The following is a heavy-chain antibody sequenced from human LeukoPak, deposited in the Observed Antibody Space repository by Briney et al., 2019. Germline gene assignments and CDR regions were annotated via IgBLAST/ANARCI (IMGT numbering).Heavy chain of an antibody. CDR2: IYYSGST. CDR1: GGSISSYY. V-gene: IGHV4-59*01. D-gene: IGHD3-10*01. J-gene: IGHJ5*02. Sequence: SETLSLTCTVSGGSISSYYWSWIRQPPGKGLEWIGYIYYSGSTNYNPSLKSRVTISVDTSKNQFSPKLSSVTAADTAVYYCARVWYYGSGSHNWFDPWGQGTLVTVSS. CDR3: ARVWYYGSGSHNWFDP.